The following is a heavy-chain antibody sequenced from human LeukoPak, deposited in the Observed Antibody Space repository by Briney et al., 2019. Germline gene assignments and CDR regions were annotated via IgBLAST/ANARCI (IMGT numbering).Heavy chain of an antibody. D-gene: IGHD3-22*01. V-gene: IGHV3-23*01. CDR1: GFTFSSYA. J-gene: IGHJ3*02. Sequence: GGSLRLSCAASGFTFSSYAMSWVRQAPGKGLEWVSATSVSGGSTYYADSVKGRFTISRDNSKNTLYLQMNSLRAEDTAVYYCGVCLHANYYDSSGYYIAFDIWGQGTMVTVSS. CDR3: GVCLHANYYDSSGYYIAFDI. CDR2: TSVSGGST.